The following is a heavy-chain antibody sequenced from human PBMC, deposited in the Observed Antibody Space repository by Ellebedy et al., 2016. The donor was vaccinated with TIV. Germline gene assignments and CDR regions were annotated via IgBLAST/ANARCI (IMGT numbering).Heavy chain of an antibody. CDR3: ARGWGNIAVAKNFDY. V-gene: IGHV4-30-4*01. CDR1: GGSISSSDYY. Sequence: SETLSLTXTVSGGSISSSDYYWSWIRQPPGKGLEWIGYIYYSGSTYYNPSLQSRVTISVDTSKNQFSLKLRSVAAADTAVYYCARGWGNIAVAKNFDYWGQGTLVTVSS. J-gene: IGHJ4*02. CDR2: IYYSGST. D-gene: IGHD6-19*01.